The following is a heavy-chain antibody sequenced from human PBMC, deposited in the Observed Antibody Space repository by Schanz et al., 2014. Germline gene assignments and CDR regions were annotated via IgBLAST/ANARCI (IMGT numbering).Heavy chain of an antibody. J-gene: IGHJ4*02. Sequence: QVQLQESGPGLMRPSETLSLTCTAAGASTRGYYWTWIRRTPQHGLQWIGYVYYSGSTSYNPSLESGGSISLDTSKKQFFLRLHSVTAADTGVYYCARGRGSGERYFDYWGQGTPVTVSS. CDR3: ARGRGSGERYFDY. CDR2: VYYSGST. CDR1: GASTRGYY. V-gene: IGHV4-59*01. D-gene: IGHD6-19*01.